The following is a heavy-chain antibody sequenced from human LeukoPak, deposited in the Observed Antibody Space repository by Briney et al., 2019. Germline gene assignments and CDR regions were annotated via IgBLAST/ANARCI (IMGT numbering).Heavy chain of an antibody. CDR3: AKGRWNGMDV. Sequence: SETLSLTCTVSGVSISSYYWSWIRQPPGKGLEWIGSIYYSGSTNYNPSLKSRVTISIDTSKNHVYLKLNSVTAAAAAVYLCAKGRWNGMDVWGRGTTVTVSS. CDR1: GVSISSYY. J-gene: IGHJ6*02. D-gene: IGHD4-23*01. V-gene: IGHV4-59*01. CDR2: IYYSGST.